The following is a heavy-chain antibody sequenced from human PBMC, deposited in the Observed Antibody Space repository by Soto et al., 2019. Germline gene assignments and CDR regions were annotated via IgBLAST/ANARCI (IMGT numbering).Heavy chain of an antibody. J-gene: IGHJ6*04. CDR2: VSYDGRNE. Sequence: GGSLRLSCAASGFTFSSYAMHWVRQAPGKGLEWVAVVSYDGRNEYYADSVKGRFTISRDNSKNTLYLQMNSLTAEDTAVYYCARDQEWERYYYYGMDVWGKGTSVTVSS. CDR1: GFTFSSYA. V-gene: IGHV3-30*04. D-gene: IGHD1-26*01. CDR3: ARDQEWERYYYYGMDV.